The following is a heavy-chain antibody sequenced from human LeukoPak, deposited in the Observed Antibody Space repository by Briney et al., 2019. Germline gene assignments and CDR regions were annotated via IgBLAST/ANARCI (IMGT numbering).Heavy chain of an antibody. D-gene: IGHD1-7*01. CDR3: AKATSERITGTSDY. CDR1: GYTFTSYG. J-gene: IGHJ4*02. CDR2: INTNTGNP. V-gene: IGHV7-4-1*02. Sequence: ASVKVSCKASGYTFTSYGISWVRQAPGQGLEWMGWINTNTGNPTYAQGFTGRFVFSLDTSVSTAYLQISSLKAEDTAVYYCAKATSERITGTSDYWGQGTLVTVSS.